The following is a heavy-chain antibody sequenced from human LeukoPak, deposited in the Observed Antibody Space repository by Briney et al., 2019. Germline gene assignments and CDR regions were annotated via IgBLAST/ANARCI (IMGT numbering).Heavy chain of an antibody. D-gene: IGHD6-19*01. V-gene: IGHV3-7*03. CDR3: ARDASASSTGWYYFDH. CDR2: IKGDGSQS. J-gene: IGHJ4*02. Sequence: PGGSLRLSCAASGFTFSTSWMNWVRQAPGKGLEWVGMIKGDGSQSYYVDSVRGRFTISRDNAKDALYLQMNSLRAEDTAVYYCARDASASSTGWYYFDHWGQEALVTVSS. CDR1: GFTFSTSW.